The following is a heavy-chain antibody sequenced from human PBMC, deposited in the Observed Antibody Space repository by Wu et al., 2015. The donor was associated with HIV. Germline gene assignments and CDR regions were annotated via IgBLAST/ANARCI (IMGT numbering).Heavy chain of an antibody. CDR2: INPNSGGT. CDR3: ARGPQWLGHYMDV. Sequence: QVQAGRRSGAEVKKPGASVKVSCKASGYTFTGYYMHWVRQAPGQGLEWMGWINPNSGGTNYAQKFQGRVTMTRDTSISTAYMELSRLRSDDTAVYYCARGPQWLGHYMDVWGKGTTVTVSS. CDR1: GYTFTGYY. J-gene: IGHJ6*03. V-gene: IGHV1-2*02. D-gene: IGHD6-19*01.